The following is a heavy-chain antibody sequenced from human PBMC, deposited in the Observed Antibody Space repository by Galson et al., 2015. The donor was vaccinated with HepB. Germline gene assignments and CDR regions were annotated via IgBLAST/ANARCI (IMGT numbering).Heavy chain of an antibody. V-gene: IGHV1-18*01. D-gene: IGHD4-17*01. J-gene: IGHJ3*02. CDR3: ARVDYDLRRFDI. Sequence: SVKVSCKASGYTFASYGLTWVRQAPGQGLECMGWISPYNGHDMYAQKFEGRVAMTTETPRNTAHWDVPSLRSDDTAVYYCARVDYDLRRFDIWGQGTMVTVS. CDR2: ISPYNGHD. CDR1: GYTFASYG.